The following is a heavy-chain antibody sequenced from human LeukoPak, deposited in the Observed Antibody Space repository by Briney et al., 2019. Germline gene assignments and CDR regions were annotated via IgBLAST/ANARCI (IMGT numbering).Heavy chain of an antibody. CDR2: IYYSGST. V-gene: IGHV4-39*07. D-gene: IGHD6-6*01. J-gene: IGHJ5*02. CDR1: GGSISSSSYY. Sequence: KPSETLSLTCTVSGGSISSSSYYWGWIRQPPGKGLEWIGSIYYSGSTYYNPSLKSRVTISVDTSKNQFSLKLSSVTAADMAVYYCARGGIAARLMYGFQNWFDPWGQGTLVTVSS. CDR3: ARGGIAARLMYGFQNWFDP.